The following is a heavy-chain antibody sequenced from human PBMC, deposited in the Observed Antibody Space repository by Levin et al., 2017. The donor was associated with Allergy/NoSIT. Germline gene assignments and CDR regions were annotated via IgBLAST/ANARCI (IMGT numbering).Heavy chain of an antibody. Sequence: GGSLRLSCAASGFTFSSYGMHWVRQAPGKGLEWVAVISYDGSNKYYADSVKGRFTISRDNSKNTLYLQMNSLRAEDTAVYYCAKAQLTNQYAFDIWGQGTMVTVSS. V-gene: IGHV3-30*18. CDR3: AKAQLTNQYAFDI. D-gene: IGHD2-2*01. CDR2: ISYDGSNK. CDR1: GFTFSSYG. J-gene: IGHJ3*02.